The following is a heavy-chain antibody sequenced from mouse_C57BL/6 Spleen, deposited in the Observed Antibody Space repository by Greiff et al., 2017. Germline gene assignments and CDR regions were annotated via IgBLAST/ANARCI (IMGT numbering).Heavy chain of an antibody. CDR2: ISDGGSYT. CDR3: ARDSLITTVVATPAWFAY. D-gene: IGHD1-1*01. V-gene: IGHV5-4*01. J-gene: IGHJ3*01. CDR1: GFTFSSYA. Sequence: DVHLVESGGGLVKPGGSLKLSCAASGFTFSSYAMSWVRQTPEKRLEWVATISDGGSYTYYPDNVKGRFTISRDNAKNNLYLQMSHLKSEDTAMYYCARDSLITTVVATPAWFAYWGQGTLVTVSA.